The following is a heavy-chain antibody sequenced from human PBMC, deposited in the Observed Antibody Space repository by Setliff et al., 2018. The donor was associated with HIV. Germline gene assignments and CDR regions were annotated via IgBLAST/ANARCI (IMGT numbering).Heavy chain of an antibody. CDR3: AKDQAVVTPRYDAFDI. CDR2: ISAGGGST. D-gene: IGHD2-15*01. J-gene: IGHJ3*02. Sequence: GGSLRLSCAASGFTFSTYAMSWVRQAPGKGLAWVSAISAGGGSTYCAYSVKGRFTISRDNSKNTLYLQMNSLRAEDTAVYYCAKDQAVVTPRYDAFDIWGQGTMVTVSS. CDR1: GFTFSTYA. V-gene: IGHV3-23*01.